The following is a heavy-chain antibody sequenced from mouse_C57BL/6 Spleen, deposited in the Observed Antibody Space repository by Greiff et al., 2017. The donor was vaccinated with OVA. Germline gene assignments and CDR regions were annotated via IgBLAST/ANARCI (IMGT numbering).Heavy chain of an antibody. V-gene: IGHV1-82*01. Sequence: QVQLKESGPELVKPGASVKISCKASGYAFSSSWMNWVKQRPGKGLEWIGRIYPGDGDTNYNGKFKGKATLTADKSSSTAYMQLSSLTSEDSAVYFCARFSYGSSPGYFDYWGQGTTLTVSS. D-gene: IGHD1-1*01. J-gene: IGHJ2*01. CDR2: IYPGDGDT. CDR3: ARFSYGSSPGYFDY. CDR1: GYAFSSSW.